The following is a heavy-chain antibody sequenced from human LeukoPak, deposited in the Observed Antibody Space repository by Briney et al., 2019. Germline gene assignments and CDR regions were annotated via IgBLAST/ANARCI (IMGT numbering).Heavy chain of an antibody. D-gene: IGHD6-13*01. V-gene: IGHV1-2*02. Sequence: GASVKASCKASGYTFTGYYMHWVRQAPGQGLEWMGWINPNSGGTNYAQKFQGRVTMTRDTSISTAYMELRSLRSDDTAVYYCARDRRVYSSSWDAFDIWGQGTMVTVSS. J-gene: IGHJ3*02. CDR2: INPNSGGT. CDR3: ARDRRVYSSSWDAFDI. CDR1: GYTFTGYY.